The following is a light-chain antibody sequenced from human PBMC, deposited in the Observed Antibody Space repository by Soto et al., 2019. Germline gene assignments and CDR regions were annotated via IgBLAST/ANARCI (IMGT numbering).Light chain of an antibody. V-gene: IGKV2-28*01. CDR3: MQALQTPRT. Sequence: DIVMTQSPLSLPVTPGEPASISCGSSQTLLHSNGYNYLDWYLQKPGQSPRLLIYLDSNRASGVPDRFSGRESGTDFTLKISRVEAEDVGVYYCMQALQTPRTFGQGTKLEIK. J-gene: IGKJ2*02. CDR1: QTLLHSNGYNY. CDR2: LDS.